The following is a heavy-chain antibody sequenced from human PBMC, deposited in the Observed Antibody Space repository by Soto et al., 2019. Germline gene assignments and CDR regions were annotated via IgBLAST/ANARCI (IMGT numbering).Heavy chain of an antibody. V-gene: IGHV4-59*01. CDR2: IYYSGST. CDR3: ARWYSSSSWFDP. D-gene: IGHD6-13*01. Sequence: SETLSLTCTVSGGSISSYYWSWIRQPPGKGLEWIGYIYYSGSTNYNPSLKSRVTISVDTSKNQFSLKLSSVTAADTAVYYCARWYSSSSWFDPWGQGTLVTVSS. CDR1: GGSISSYY. J-gene: IGHJ5*02.